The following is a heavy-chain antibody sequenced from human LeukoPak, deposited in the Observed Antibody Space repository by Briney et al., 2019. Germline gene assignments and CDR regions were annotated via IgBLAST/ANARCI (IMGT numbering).Heavy chain of an antibody. D-gene: IGHD2-15*01. CDR3: ATTKGWWASRDSFDY. J-gene: IGHJ4*02. CDR2: IWYDGSNK. V-gene: IGHV3-33*08. CDR1: GFTVSSNY. Sequence: GGSLRLSCAASGFTVSSNYMSWVRQAPGKGLEWVAVIWYDGSNKYYADSVKGRFTISRDNSKNTLYLQMNSLRAEDTAVYYCATTKGWWASRDSFDYWGQGTLVTVSS.